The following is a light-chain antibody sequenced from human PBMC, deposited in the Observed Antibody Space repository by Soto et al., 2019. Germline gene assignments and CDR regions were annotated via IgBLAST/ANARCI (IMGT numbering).Light chain of an antibody. V-gene: IGKV3-15*01. Sequence: EIVMTQSPATLSVSPGERATLSCRASQSVRINLAWYQQKPVQAPRLLIYGASSRATGIPARFRGSGSGTDFTLTISSPQSQDFAVYYCQQYNNWPPELTFGGGTKVEIK. CDR1: QSVRIN. CDR3: QQYNNWPPELT. J-gene: IGKJ4*01. CDR2: GAS.